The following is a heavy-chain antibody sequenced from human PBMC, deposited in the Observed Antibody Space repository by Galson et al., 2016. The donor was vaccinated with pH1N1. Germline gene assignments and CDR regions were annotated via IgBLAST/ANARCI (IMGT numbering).Heavy chain of an antibody. D-gene: IGHD1/OR15-1a*01. CDR1: GFIFSSYA. Sequence: SLRLSCAASGFIFSSYAMTWVRQAPGKGPEWVSAISAASTRTYFPDSVKGRFIISRDNSKNTLYLQMNRLRAEDTAEYYCAKGGRVGTEGYYYALDVWGQGTTVIVSS. J-gene: IGHJ6*02. CDR3: AKGGRVGTEGYYYALDV. CDR2: ISAASTRT. V-gene: IGHV3-23*01.